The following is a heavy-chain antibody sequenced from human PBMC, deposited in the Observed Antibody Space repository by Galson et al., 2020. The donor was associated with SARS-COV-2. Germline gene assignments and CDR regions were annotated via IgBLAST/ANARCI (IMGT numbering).Heavy chain of an antibody. CDR3: ARETVGSGSYPSIMPYNWFGFDP. D-gene: IGHD3-10*01. V-gene: IGHV4-4*07. Sequence: ASETLSLTCTVSGGSISSYYWSWIGQPAGKGLEWIGRIYTSGSTNYNTSLKSRVTMSVDTSKNQFSLKLSYVTAADTAVYYCARETVGSGSYPSIMPYNWFGFDPWGQGTLVTVSS. CDR2: IYTSGST. CDR1: GGSISSYY. J-gene: IGHJ5*02.